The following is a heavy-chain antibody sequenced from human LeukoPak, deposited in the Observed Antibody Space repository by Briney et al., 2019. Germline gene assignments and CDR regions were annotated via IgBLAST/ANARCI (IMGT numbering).Heavy chain of an antibody. D-gene: IGHD1-26*01. V-gene: IGHV3-48*01. CDR3: ASYYSGSYYYYYYMDV. CDR1: GFTFSSYS. CDR2: ISSSSSTI. J-gene: IGHJ6*03. Sequence: GGSLRLSCAASGFTFSSYSMNWVRQAPGKGLEWVSYISSSSSTIYYADSVKGRFTISRDNAKNSLYLQMNSLRAEDTAVYYCASYYSGSYYYYYYMDVWGKGTTVTVSS.